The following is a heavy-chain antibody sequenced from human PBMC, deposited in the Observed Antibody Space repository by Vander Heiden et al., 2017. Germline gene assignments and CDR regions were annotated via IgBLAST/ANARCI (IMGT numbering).Heavy chain of an antibody. V-gene: IGHV2-5*02. CDR2: IYWDDDK. CDR1: GFSLSTSGVG. J-gene: IGHJ1*01. D-gene: IGHD2-21*02. CDR3: AHSYPKPYCGGDCPTEYFKH. Sequence: QITLKESGPTLVKPTQTLTLTYTFSGFSLSTSGVGVGWIRQPPGKALEWLALIYWDDDKRYSPPMKSRLTITKDTSKNQVVLTRTNMDPVETATYYCAHSYPKPYCGGDCPTEYFKHWGQGTLVTVSS.